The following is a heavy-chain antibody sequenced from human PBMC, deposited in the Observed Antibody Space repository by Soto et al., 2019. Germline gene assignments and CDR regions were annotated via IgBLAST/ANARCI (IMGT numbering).Heavy chain of an antibody. J-gene: IGHJ4*02. CDR1: GGSFSGYY. V-gene: IGHV4-34*01. D-gene: IGHD3-16*02. CDR3: ARGGNYIWGSYRSRRVQIDY. CDR2: INHSGST. Sequence: SETLSLTCAVYGGSFSGYYWSWIRQPPGKGLEWIGEINHSGSTNYNPSLKSRVTISVDTSKNQFSLKLSSVTAADTAVYYCARGGNYIWGSYRSRRVQIDYWGQGTLVTVSS.